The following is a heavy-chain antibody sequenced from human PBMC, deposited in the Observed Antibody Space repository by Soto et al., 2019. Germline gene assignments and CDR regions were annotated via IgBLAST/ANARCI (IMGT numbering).Heavy chain of an antibody. CDR2: ISAYNGNT. V-gene: IGHV1-18*01. D-gene: IGHD6-13*01. CDR1: GYTFTSYG. CDR3: ARDALPSVYAGNPQH. Sequence: ASVKVSCKASGYTFTSYGISWVRQAPGQGLEWMGWISAYNGNTNYAQKLQGRVTMTTDTSTSTAYMELRSLRSDDTAVYYCARDALPSVYAGNPQHSGQGTLFTVSS. J-gene: IGHJ1*01.